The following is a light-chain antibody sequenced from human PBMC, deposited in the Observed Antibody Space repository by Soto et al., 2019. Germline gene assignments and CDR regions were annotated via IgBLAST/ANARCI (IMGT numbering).Light chain of an antibody. CDR2: DAS. CDR3: QQRSNWPPVIT. CDR1: QTFSSH. V-gene: IGKV3-11*01. J-gene: IGKJ5*01. Sequence: LSPGERATLSCRASQTFSSHLAWYQQKPGQAPRLLIYDASKRATGIPARFSGRGSGTDFTLTISSLEPEDFAVYYCQQRSNWPPVITFGQGTRLEIK.